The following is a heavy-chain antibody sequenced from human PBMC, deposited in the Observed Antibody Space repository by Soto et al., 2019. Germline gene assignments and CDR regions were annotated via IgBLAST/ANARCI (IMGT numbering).Heavy chain of an antibody. J-gene: IGHJ6*02. V-gene: IGHV1-2*02. Sequence: ASVKVSCKASGFTFSDYYMHWVREAPGQGLEWMGWLNPKSGGTTYAQKFQGRLTLSRDTSINTAYMELSRLSIDDTALYYCARERYQVLSDGMDVWGQGTTVTV. CDR1: GFTFSDYY. CDR3: ARERYQVLSDGMDV. D-gene: IGHD2-2*01. CDR2: LNPKSGGT.